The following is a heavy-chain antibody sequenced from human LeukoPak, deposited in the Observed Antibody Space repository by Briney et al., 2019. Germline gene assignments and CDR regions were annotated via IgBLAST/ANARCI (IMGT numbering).Heavy chain of an antibody. J-gene: IGHJ4*02. D-gene: IGHD1-26*01. Sequence: GGSLRLSCEVSGFTFSNYWMHWVRQAPGKGLVWVSRINTNGSSTTYADSVKGRFTISRDNAKNTLNLQMNSLRTEDTAVYYCARGYSGNYRTDYRGKGTLVTVSS. CDR3: ARGYSGNYRTDY. CDR1: GFTFSNYW. V-gene: IGHV3-74*01. CDR2: INTNGSST.